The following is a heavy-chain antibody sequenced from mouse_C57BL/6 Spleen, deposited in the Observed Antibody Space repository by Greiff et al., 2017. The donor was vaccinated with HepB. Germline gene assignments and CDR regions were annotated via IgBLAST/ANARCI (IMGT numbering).Heavy chain of an antibody. D-gene: IGHD2-12*01. CDR3: ARAYYTGYAMDY. J-gene: IGHJ4*01. Sequence: EVKLVESAGGLVQPGSSMKLSCTASGFTFSDYYMAWVRQVPEKGLEWVANINYDGSSTYYLDSLKSRFIISRDNAKNILYLQMSSLKSEDTATYYCARAYYTGYAMDYWGQGTSVTVSS. CDR1: GFTFSDYY. V-gene: IGHV5-16*01. CDR2: INYDGSST.